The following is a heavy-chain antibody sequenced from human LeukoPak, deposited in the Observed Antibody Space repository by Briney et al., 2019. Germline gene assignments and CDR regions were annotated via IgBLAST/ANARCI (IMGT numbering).Heavy chain of an antibody. J-gene: IGHJ6*03. D-gene: IGHD6-13*01. CDR3: AREIRSSSWYYYYYYMDV. Sequence: GGSLRLSCAASGFPFSSYWMSWVRQAPGKGLEWLANIKQNGSEKYYVDSVKGRFTISRDNAKNSLYLQMNSLRAEDTAVYYCAREIRSSSWYYYYYYMDVWGKGTTVTVSS. CDR1: GFPFSSYW. CDR2: IKQNGSEK. V-gene: IGHV3-7*01.